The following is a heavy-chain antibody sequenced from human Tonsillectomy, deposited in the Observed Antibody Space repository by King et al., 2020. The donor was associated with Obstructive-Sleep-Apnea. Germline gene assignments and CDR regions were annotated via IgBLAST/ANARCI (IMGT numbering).Heavy chain of an antibody. CDR1: GGSISNYY. Sequence: QLQESGPGLVKPSETLSLTCTLSGGSISNYYWSWIRQPPGKGLEWIGYMYYSGNTNFNPSLKSRVTISADTSKIQFSLRLSSVTAADTAVYYCARHRGVEDYGGHGDYFDYWGQGTLVTVSS. D-gene: IGHD4/OR15-4a*01. J-gene: IGHJ4*02. CDR2: MYYSGNT. V-gene: IGHV4-59*08. CDR3: ARHRGVEDYGGHGDYFDY.